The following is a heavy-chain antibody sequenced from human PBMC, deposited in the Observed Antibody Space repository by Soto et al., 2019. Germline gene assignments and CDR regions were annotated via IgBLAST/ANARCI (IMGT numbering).Heavy chain of an antibody. CDR1: EFTFSRYA. CDR3: AKDQGDASNTFDL. CDR2: IRGSGDST. J-gene: IGHJ4*02. D-gene: IGHD3-16*01. Sequence: EVRLSESGGGLVQPGGSLRLSCAASEFTFSRYAMIWVRQAPGKGLEWVSTIRGSGDSTFYADSVKGRFTVSRDNSENTLSLHMNSLRAEDTGFYYCAKDQGDASNTFDLCGQGTLVTVSS. V-gene: IGHV3-23*01.